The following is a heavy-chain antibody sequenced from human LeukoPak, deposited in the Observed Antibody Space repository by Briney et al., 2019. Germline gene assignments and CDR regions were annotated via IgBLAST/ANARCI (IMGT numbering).Heavy chain of an antibody. CDR2: ISAYNGNT. CDR1: GYTFTSYG. V-gene: IGHV1-18*01. D-gene: IGHD6-19*01. J-gene: IGHJ4*02. CDR3: ARDLRITVSVAEKMNSGY. Sequence: GASVKVSCKASGYTFTSYGISWVRQAPGHRLEGRGWISAYNGNTNYAQKLQGRVTMTTDTSTITAYMELRSLRSDDTAVYYCARDLRITVSVAEKMNSGYWGQGTLVTVSS.